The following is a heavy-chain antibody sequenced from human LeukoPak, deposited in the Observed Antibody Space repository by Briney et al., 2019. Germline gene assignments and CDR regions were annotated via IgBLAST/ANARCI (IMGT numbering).Heavy chain of an antibody. J-gene: IGHJ4*02. Sequence: GGSLRLSCAASGFTFSSYAMSWVRQAPGKGLEWVSAISGSGGSTYYADSVKGRFTISRDNSKNTLYLQMTSLRAEDTAVYYCAKDWYDILTGYYPLFDYWGQGTLVTVSS. CDR3: AKDWYDILTGYYPLFDY. CDR2: ISGSGGST. CDR1: GFTFSSYA. V-gene: IGHV3-23*01. D-gene: IGHD3-9*01.